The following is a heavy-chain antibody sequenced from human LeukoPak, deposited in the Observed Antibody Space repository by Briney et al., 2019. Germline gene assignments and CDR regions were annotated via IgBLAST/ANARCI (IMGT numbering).Heavy chain of an antibody. CDR1: GYSFTNYW. D-gene: IGHD6-19*01. CDR3: ASSTIAVAGTGGFDH. CDR2: IFPADSET. Sequence: GESLKISCKGSGYSFTNYWIGWVRQMPGKGLEWMGIIFPADSETRYSPSFQGQVTISADKSISTAYLQWSSLKASDTATYYCASSTIAVAGTGGFDHWGQGTLVTVSS. V-gene: IGHV5-51*01. J-gene: IGHJ4*02.